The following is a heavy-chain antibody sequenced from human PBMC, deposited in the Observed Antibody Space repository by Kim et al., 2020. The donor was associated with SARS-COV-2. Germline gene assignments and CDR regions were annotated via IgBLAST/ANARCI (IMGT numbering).Heavy chain of an antibody. Sequence: GGSLRLSCAASGFSFSSYGMHWVRQAPGQGLEWVAVISYDERTTFYADSVKDRFTISRDNTQSTLYLQINSLRAEDAAVYYCAKETEVGYSTSSYYDHWGQGTLVTVSS. CDR2: ISYDERTT. D-gene: IGHD6-6*01. J-gene: IGHJ4*02. CDR1: GFSFSSYG. CDR3: AKETEVGYSTSSYYDH. V-gene: IGHV3-30*18.